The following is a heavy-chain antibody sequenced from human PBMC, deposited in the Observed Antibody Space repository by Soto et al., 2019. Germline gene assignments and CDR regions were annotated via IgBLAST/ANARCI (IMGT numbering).Heavy chain of an antibody. J-gene: IGHJ6*02. Sequence: GASVKVCCKASGYTFTGYYMHWVRQAPGQGLEWMGWINPNSGGTNYAQKFQGWVTMTRDTSISTAYMELSRLRSDDTAVYYCARGAELRFLEWLLFDYGMDVWGQGTTLTVSS. CDR1: GYTFTGYY. CDR3: ARGAELRFLEWLLFDYGMDV. D-gene: IGHD3-3*01. V-gene: IGHV1-2*04. CDR2: INPNSGGT.